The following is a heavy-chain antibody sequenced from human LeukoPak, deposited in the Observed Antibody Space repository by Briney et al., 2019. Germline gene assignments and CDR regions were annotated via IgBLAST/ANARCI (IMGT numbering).Heavy chain of an antibody. Sequence: ASVKVSCKASGGTFSSYAISWVRQAPGQGLEWMGRIIPILGIANYAQKFQGRVTITADKSTSTAYMELSSLRSEDTAVYYCATVIPYSSSWPFDYWGQGTLVTVSS. CDR2: IIPILGIA. D-gene: IGHD6-13*01. CDR3: ATVIPYSSSWPFDY. J-gene: IGHJ4*02. CDR1: GGTFSSYA. V-gene: IGHV1-69*04.